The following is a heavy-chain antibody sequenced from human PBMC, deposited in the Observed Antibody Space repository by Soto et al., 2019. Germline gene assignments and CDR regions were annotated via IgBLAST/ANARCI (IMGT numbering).Heavy chain of an antibody. V-gene: IGHV3-30-3*01. Sequence: GGSLRLSCAASGFTFSSYAMHWVRQAPGKGLEWVAVISYDGGDKYYADSVKGRFTISRDNSKNTLYLQMNSLRAEDTSVYYCARGYCSGGFCFAGAFDIWGQGTRVTVSS. CDR3: ARGYCSGGFCFAGAFDI. CDR1: GFTFSSYA. CDR2: ISYDGGDK. D-gene: IGHD2-15*01. J-gene: IGHJ3*02.